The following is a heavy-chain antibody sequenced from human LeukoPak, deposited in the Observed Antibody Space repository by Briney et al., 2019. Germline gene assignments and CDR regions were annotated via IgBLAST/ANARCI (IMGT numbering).Heavy chain of an antibody. D-gene: IGHD4-17*01. CDR3: ARYSTPVTSIDY. J-gene: IGHJ4*02. V-gene: IGHV4-39*07. CDR2: IYNSGTT. CDR1: GASISSSTYY. Sequence: PSETLSLTCTVSGASISSSTYYWGWIRQPPGKGLEWIGSIYNSGTTYYNPSLKSRVTISVDTSKNQFSLMLSSVTAADTAVYYCARYSTPVTSIDYWGQGTLVTVSS.